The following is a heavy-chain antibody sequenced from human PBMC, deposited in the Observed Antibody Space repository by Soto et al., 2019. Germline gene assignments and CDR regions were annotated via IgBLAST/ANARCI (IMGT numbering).Heavy chain of an antibody. CDR2: IYYSGST. CDR3: ARVRYSSGWPPSGAFDI. V-gene: IGHV4-61*01. J-gene: IGHJ3*02. Sequence: TSETLSLTCTVSGGSVSSGSYYWSWIRQPPGKGLEWIGYIYYSGSTNYNPSLKSRVTISVDTSKNQFSLKLSSVTAADTAVYYCARVRYSSGWPPSGAFDIWGQGTMVTVSS. CDR1: GGSVSSGSYY. D-gene: IGHD6-19*01.